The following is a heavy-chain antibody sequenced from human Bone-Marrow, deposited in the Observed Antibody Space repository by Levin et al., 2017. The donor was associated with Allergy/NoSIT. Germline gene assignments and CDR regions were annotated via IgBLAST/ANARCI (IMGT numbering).Heavy chain of an antibody. Sequence: GGSLRLSCVASGITFSTYYMHWVRQAPCKGLEWVAVISHDGNTKYYADSVKGRFTTSRDNSKNMMYLQLNSLRPDDTALYYCARDIVGGANDYWGQGTLVTVSS. V-gene: IGHV3-30-3*01. CDR1: GITFSTYY. J-gene: IGHJ4*02. D-gene: IGHD2-21*01. CDR3: ARDIVGGANDY. CDR2: ISHDGNTK.